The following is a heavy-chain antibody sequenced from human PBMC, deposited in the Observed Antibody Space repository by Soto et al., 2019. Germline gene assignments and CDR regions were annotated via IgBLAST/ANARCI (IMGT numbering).Heavy chain of an antibody. V-gene: IGHV3-43*01. CDR1: GFTFDDYT. J-gene: IGHJ4*02. CDR3: AKGDSYGELTDY. D-gene: IGHD5-18*01. CDR2: ISWDGGST. Sequence: VQLVESGGVVVQPGGSLSLSCAASGFTFDDYTMQWVRQAPGKGLEWVSLISWDGGSTYYADSVKGRFTISRDNSKNSLYLQMNRLRTEDTALYYCAKGDSYGELTDYWGQGTLVTVSS.